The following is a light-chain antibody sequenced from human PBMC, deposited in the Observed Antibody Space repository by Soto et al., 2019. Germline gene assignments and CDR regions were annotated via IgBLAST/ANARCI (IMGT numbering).Light chain of an antibody. J-gene: IGLJ2*01. Sequence: QSVLTQPASVSGSPGQSITISCTGTSSDVGGYNYVSWYQQHPGRAPKLIIYEVSNRPSGVSNRFSGSKSGNTASLAISGLQAEDEADYYCSAYTPGNTLVGFGGGTQLTVL. CDR2: EVS. CDR3: SAYTPGNTLVG. CDR1: SSDVGGYNY. V-gene: IGLV2-14*01.